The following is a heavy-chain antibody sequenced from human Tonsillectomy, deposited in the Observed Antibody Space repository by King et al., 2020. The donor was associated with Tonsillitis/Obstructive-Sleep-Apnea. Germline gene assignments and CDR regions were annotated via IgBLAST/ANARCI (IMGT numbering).Heavy chain of an antibody. J-gene: IGHJ4*02. D-gene: IGHD3-16*01. V-gene: IGHV3-9*01. CDR1: GFTFDDYA. Sequence: VQLVESGGGLVQPGRSLRLSCAASGFTFDDYAMHWVRQSPGKGLEWVSGISCNSGNIGYADSVKGRFTISRDNVKNYLYLQMNSLRDEDTSLYYCAKYESLGVGCYFDYLDQGTLVTVSS. CDR3: AKYESLGVGCYFDY. CDR2: ISCNSGNI.